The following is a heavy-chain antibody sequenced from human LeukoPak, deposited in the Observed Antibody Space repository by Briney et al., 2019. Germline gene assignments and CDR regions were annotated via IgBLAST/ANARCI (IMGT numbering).Heavy chain of an antibody. D-gene: IGHD5-12*01. V-gene: IGHV3-30*18. CDR2: ISYDGHNE. CDR1: GFTFSGYG. J-gene: IGHJ6*02. Sequence: PGGSLRLSCAASGFTFSGYGMHWVRQAPGKGLEWVAVISYDGHNEYYADSVKGRFTISRDNSKNTVLLQMNSLRVVDTAVYYCAKGIGYGGMDVWGQGTTLIVSS. CDR3: AKGIGYGGMDV.